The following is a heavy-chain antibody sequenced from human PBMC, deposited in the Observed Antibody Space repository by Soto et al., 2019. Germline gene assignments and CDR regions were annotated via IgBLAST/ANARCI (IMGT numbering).Heavy chain of an antibody. CDR1: GFTFSSYW. V-gene: IGHV3-74*01. Sequence: GSLRLACSTSGFTFSSYWMRWVRHAAGKGLVWVSRINSYGSSTSYADSVKVRFTISRDNAKNTLYLQMNSLRAEDTAVYYCARGKQQLVPGWFDPWGQGTLVTVTS. D-gene: IGHD6-13*01. CDR3: ARGKQQLVPGWFDP. CDR2: INSYGSST. J-gene: IGHJ5*02.